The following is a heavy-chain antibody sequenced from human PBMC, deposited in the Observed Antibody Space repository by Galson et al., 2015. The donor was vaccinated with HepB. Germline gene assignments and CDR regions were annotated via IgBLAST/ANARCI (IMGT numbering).Heavy chain of an antibody. D-gene: IGHD2/OR15-2a*01. CDR3: ARGPSSAISPSAFDI. V-gene: IGHV3-48*01. CDR1: GFTFSSYS. Sequence: SLRLSCAASGFTFSSYSMNWVRQAPGKGLEWVSYISSSSSTIYYADSVRGRFTISRDNARNSLYLQMSSLRAEDTAVYYRARGPSSAISPSAFDIWGRGTMVTVSS. J-gene: IGHJ3*02. CDR2: ISSSSSTI.